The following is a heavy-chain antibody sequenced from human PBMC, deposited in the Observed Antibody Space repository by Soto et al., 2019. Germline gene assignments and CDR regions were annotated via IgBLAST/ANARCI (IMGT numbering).Heavy chain of an antibody. J-gene: IGHJ4*02. CDR2: INPNTVGT. CDR3: ARFKARWAQYFDS. V-gene: IGHV1-2*02. D-gene: IGHD3-3*01. CDR1: RSTFTGYL. Sequence: GASVKVCCNASRSTFTGYLIHWMRQAPGQGLEWMGWINPNTVGTGFAQRFQGRVILARDTSPRIAYMTRSRLTIDATAVYHCARFKARWAQYFDSWGQGTLVTVYS.